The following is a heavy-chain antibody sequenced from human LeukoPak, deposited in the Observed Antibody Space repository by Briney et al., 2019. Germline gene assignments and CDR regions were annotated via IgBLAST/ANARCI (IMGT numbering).Heavy chain of an antibody. J-gene: IGHJ4*02. V-gene: IGHV4-39*01. D-gene: IGHD3/OR15-3a*01. Sequence: SETLSLTCSVSGVSISSSNSYWSWIRQPPGKGLEWIGSIYYTGNTYYNASLKSRVTISIDTSKNQFSLKLTSVTAADTAVYYCAKQTGSGLFILPGGQGTLVTVSS. CDR3: AKQTGSGLFILP. CDR1: GVSISSSNSY. CDR2: IYYTGNT.